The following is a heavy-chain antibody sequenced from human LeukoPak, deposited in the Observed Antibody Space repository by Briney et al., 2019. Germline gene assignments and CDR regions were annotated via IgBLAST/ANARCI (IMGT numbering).Heavy chain of an antibody. J-gene: IGHJ6*02. CDR1: GFTFSSYS. V-gene: IGHV3-23*01. CDR3: AKVHLVHYYYGMDV. CDR2: ISGSGGST. Sequence: GGSLRLSCAASGFTFSSYSMNWVRQAPGKGLEWVSAISGSGGSTYYADSVKGRFTISRDNSKNTLYLQMNSLRAEDTAVYYCAKVHLVHYYYGMDVWGRGTTVTVSS. D-gene: IGHD6-13*01.